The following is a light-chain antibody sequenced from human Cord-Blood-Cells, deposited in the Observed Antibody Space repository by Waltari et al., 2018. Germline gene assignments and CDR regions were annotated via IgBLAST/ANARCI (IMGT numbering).Light chain of an antibody. CDR2: EGS. V-gene: IGLV2-23*01. CDR3: CSYAGSRV. CDR1: SSDVGSYNL. J-gene: IGLJ2*01. Sequence: QSALTQPASVSGSPGQSITISCTGTSSDVGSYNLVSWYQQHPVKAPKLMIYEGSKRPSGVFNRFSGYKSGNTASLTICGLQAEDEADYDCCSYAGSRVFGGGTKLTVL.